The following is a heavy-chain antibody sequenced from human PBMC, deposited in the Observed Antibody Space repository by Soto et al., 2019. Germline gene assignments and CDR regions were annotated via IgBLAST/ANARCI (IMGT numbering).Heavy chain of an antibody. J-gene: IGHJ6*02. CDR2: ISGSGDTI. CDR1: GFTFGSFQ. CDR3: AREARGGGWSNYDFWSGLVYYYYGMDV. Sequence: PGGSLRLSCEASGFTFGSFQMNWVRQAPGRGLEWISHISGSGDTIYYADSVKGRFTISRDNAKDSLYLQMNSLRAEDTAVYYCAREARGGGWSNYDFWSGLVYYYYGMDVWGQGTTVTVSS. V-gene: IGHV3-48*03. D-gene: IGHD3-3*01.